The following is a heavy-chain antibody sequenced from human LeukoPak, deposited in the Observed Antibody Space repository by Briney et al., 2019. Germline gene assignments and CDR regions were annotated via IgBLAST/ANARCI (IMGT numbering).Heavy chain of an antibody. J-gene: IGHJ4*02. CDR3: ARDSWAPNSFWGGAKPGPLDY. D-gene: IGHD1-26*01. CDR1: GYTVTSYY. V-gene: IGHV1-46*01. Sequence: GASVKVSCKASGYTVTSYYMHWVRQAPGQGLEWMGIINPSGGSTSYAQKFQGRVTMTRDTSTSTVYMELSSLRSEDTAVYYCARDSWAPNSFWGGAKPGPLDYWGQGTLVTVSS. CDR2: INPSGGST.